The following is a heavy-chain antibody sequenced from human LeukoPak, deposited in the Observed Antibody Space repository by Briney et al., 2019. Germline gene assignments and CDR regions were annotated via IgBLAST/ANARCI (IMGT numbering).Heavy chain of an antibody. V-gene: IGHV3-23*01. Sequence: GGSLRLSCAASGFTFSGYAMSWVRQAPGKGLEWVSAISGSGGSTYYADSVKGRFTISRDNSKNTLYLQMNSLRAEDTAVYYCAKGSRDGVVPAAMSYWGQGTLVTVSS. CDR1: GFTFSGYA. CDR3: AKGSRDGVVPAAMSY. CDR2: ISGSGGST. J-gene: IGHJ4*02. D-gene: IGHD2-2*01.